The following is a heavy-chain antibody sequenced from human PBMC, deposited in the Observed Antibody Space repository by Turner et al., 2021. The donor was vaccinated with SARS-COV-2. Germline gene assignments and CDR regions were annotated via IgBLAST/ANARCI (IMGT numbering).Heavy chain of an antibody. Sequence: QVQLQESGPGLVRPSETLSLTCTVSGGSISSKSWSWIRQSPGRGLEWIGYFYKIGSIDYNPTLRSRVTISVDTSKNQLSLNLISVTAADTAVYYCARSNYDVWSGYYTFYFDYWGQGTLVTVSS. V-gene: IGHV4-59*08. D-gene: IGHD3-3*01. CDR3: ARSNYDVWSGYYTFYFDY. CDR1: GGSISSKS. CDR2: FYKIGSI. J-gene: IGHJ4*02.